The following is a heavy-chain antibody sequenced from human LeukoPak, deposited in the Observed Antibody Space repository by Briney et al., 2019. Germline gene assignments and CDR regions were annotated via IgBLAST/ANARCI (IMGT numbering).Heavy chain of an antibody. CDR3: ARVQLERSGEPFDY. CDR1: GYNFTGYY. CDR2: INPNTGGT. D-gene: IGHD1-1*01. J-gene: IGHJ4*02. V-gene: IGHV1-2*02. Sequence: ASVKVSCKASGYNFTGYYLHWVRQAPGQGLEWMGWINPNTGGTNYAQKFQGRVTMTRDTSISTAYMELSRLRSDDTAVYYCARVQLERSGEPFDYWGQGTLVTVSS.